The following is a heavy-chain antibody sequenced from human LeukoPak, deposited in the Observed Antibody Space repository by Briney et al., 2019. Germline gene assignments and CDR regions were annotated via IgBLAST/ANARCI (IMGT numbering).Heavy chain of an antibody. CDR2: ISSSSSYI. J-gene: IGHJ4*02. Sequence: PGGSLRLSCAASGFTFSRHSINWVRQAPGKGLEWASSISSSSSYIYYADSLKGRFTISRDNAKNSLYLQMNSLRAEDTAVYYCARDQRVAGIASFDYWGQGTLVTVSS. V-gene: IGHV3-21*01. D-gene: IGHD2-15*01. CDR3: ARDQRVAGIASFDY. CDR1: GFTFSRHS.